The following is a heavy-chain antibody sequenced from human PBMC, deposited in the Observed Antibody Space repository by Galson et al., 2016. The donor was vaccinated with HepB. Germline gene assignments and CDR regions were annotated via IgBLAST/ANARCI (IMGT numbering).Heavy chain of an antibody. CDR1: EYSFTGYW. CDR3: ARRAYCYDSNGHYYSYGMDG. J-gene: IGHJ6*02. D-gene: IGHD3-22*01. CDR2: VFPGDSDT. V-gene: IGHV5-51*01. Sequence: QSGAEVKKPGESLKISCQGFEYSFTGYWIGWVRQMPGKGLEWMGFVFPGDSDTMYSPSFQGQVTISADNSISTAYLQWSSLKASDSAVHYCARRAYCYDSNGHYYSYGMDGWGQGTTVTVSS.